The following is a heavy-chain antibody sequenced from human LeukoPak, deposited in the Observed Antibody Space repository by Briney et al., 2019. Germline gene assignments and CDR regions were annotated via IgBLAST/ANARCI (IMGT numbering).Heavy chain of an antibody. V-gene: IGHV3-23*01. D-gene: IGHD3-9*01. CDR2: ISGRDDST. CDR1: GFTVTNYA. Sequence: GGSLRLSCAASGFTVTNYAMYWVRQAPGKGLEWVSAISGRDDSTYYADSVKGRFTISRDTSKNTLFLQMNSLRAEDTAVYYCAKWGDYDILTGYYDPDYWGQGTLVTVSS. CDR3: AKWGDYDILTGYYDPDY. J-gene: IGHJ4*02.